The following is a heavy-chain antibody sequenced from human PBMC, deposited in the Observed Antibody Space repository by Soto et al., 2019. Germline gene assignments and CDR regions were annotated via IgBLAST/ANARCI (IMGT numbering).Heavy chain of an antibody. V-gene: IGHV4-31*03. Sequence: SETLSLTCTVSGGSINSGGYYWTWIRQHPGKGLEWIGHIYYSGTTYYNPSLKSRVTISLDTSKNQFSLNLNSVTAADTAVYYCARDLGIAVAPRGAVDIWGEGTMVTVSS. CDR3: ARDLGIAVAPRGAVDI. CDR1: GGSINSGGYY. D-gene: IGHD6-19*01. J-gene: IGHJ3*02. CDR2: IYYSGTT.